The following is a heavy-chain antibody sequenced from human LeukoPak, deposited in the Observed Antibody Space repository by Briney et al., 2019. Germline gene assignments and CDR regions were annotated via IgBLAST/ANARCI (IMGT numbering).Heavy chain of an antibody. J-gene: IGHJ4*02. D-gene: IGHD3-22*01. CDR1: GFTFSSYG. V-gene: IGHV3-30*03. CDR3: ARDLKYFYDGSNY. CDR2: VSYDGNNK. Sequence: GGFLRLSCAVSGFTFSSYGIHWVRQAPGKGLEWVATVSYDGNNKYYADSVKGRFTISRDNSKNTLYLQMNSLRAEDTAMFYCARDLKYFYDGSNYWGQGTLVTVSS.